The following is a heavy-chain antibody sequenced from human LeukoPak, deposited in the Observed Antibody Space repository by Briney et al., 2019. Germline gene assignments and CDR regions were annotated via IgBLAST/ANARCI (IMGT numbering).Heavy chain of an antibody. CDR2: ISSSSSYI. J-gene: IGHJ6*04. V-gene: IGHV3-21*01. CDR1: GFTFSSYS. Sequence: GGSLRLSCAASGFTFSSYSMNWVRQAPGKGLEWVSSISSSSSYIYYADSVKGRFTISRDNAKNSLYLQMNSLRAEDTAVYYCARASYDFWSGFHSTGMDVWGKGTTVTVSS. D-gene: IGHD3-3*01. CDR3: ARASYDFWSGFHSTGMDV.